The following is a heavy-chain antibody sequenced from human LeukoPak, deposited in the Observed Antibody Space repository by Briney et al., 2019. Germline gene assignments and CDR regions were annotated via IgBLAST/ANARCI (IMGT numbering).Heavy chain of an antibody. V-gene: IGHV4-39*01. CDR3: ARHIAAAAKAPFDY. CDR1: GGSLSSSSYY. J-gene: IGHJ4*02. D-gene: IGHD6-13*01. CDR2: IYYSGST. Sequence: SETLSLTCTVSGGSLSSSSYYWGWIRQPPGQGLEWIVSIYYSGSTYYNPSLKSRVTISVYTSKNQFSLKLSSVTAADTAVYYCARHIAAAAKAPFDYWGQGTLVTVSS.